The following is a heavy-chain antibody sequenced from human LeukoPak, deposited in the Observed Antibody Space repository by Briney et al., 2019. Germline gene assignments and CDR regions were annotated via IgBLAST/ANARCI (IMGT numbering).Heavy chain of an antibody. Sequence: PSETLSLTCGVSGGSVSSTNWWTWIRQPPGKGLKWIGEVHLDGRTNFNPSLKSRLTMSVDLSENHVSLKLTSVTAADTAVYYCAREGGFYRPLDYSGQGTLVTVSS. V-gene: IGHV4-4*02. CDR1: GGSVSSTNW. D-gene: IGHD6-25*01. CDR3: AREGGFYRPLDY. J-gene: IGHJ4*02. CDR2: VHLDGRT.